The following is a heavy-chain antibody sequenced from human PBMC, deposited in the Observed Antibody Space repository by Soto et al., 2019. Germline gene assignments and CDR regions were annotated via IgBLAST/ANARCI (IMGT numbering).Heavy chain of an antibody. CDR3: ARGYSSGWGDYYYGMDV. J-gene: IGHJ6*02. Sequence: QVQLVQSGAEVKKPGSSVKVSCKASGGTFSSYAIGWVRQAPGQGLEWMGGIIPIFGTANYAQKFQGRVTITADESTSTAYMELSSLRSEDTAVYYCARGYSSGWGDYYYGMDVWGQGTTVTVSS. CDR1: GGTFSSYA. D-gene: IGHD6-19*01. CDR2: IIPIFGTA. V-gene: IGHV1-69*01.